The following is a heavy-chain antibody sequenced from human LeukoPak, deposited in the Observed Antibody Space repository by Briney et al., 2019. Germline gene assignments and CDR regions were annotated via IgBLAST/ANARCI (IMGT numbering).Heavy chain of an antibody. CDR2: IYSGGST. D-gene: IGHD6-19*01. CDR3: ARGLTHSSGWYFFDY. V-gene: IGHV3-53*01. J-gene: IGHJ4*02. Sequence: GGSLRLSCAASGFTVSSNYMSWVRQAPGKGLEWVPVIYSGGSTYYADSVKGRFTISRDNSKNTLYLQMNSLRVEDTAVYYCARGLTHSSGWYFFDYWGQGTLVTVSS. CDR1: GFTVSSNY.